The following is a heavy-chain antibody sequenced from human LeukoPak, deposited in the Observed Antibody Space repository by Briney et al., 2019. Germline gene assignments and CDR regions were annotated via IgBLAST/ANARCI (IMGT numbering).Heavy chain of an antibody. CDR2: ISYDGGNK. Sequence: PGGSLRLSCAASGFTFSSYGMHWVRQAPGKGLAWVAVISYDGGNKYCADSVKGRFTISRDNSKNTLYLQMNSLRAEDTAVYYCAKDGLAAALDYWGQGTLVTVSS. V-gene: IGHV3-30*18. CDR3: AKDGLAAALDY. D-gene: IGHD6-13*01. J-gene: IGHJ4*02. CDR1: GFTFSSYG.